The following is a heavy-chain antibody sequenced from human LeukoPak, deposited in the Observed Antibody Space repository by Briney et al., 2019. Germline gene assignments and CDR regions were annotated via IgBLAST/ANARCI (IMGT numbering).Heavy chain of an antibody. D-gene: IGHD1-14*01. CDR1: GGSFSGYY. Sequence: SETLSLTCAVYGGSFSGYYWSWIRQPPGKGLEWIGEINHSGSTNYNPSLKSRVTISVDTSKNQFSLKLSSVTAADTAVYYCARVSRIWFGPWGQGTLVTLSS. J-gene: IGHJ5*01. CDR3: ARVSRIWFGP. CDR2: INHSGST. V-gene: IGHV4-34*01.